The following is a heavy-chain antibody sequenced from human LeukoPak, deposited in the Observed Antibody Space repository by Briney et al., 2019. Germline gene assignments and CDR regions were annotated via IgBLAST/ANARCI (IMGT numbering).Heavy chain of an antibody. V-gene: IGHV3-21*01. CDR2: ISSSSSYT. CDR3: ARREGFYDSDGYFEGDGFDI. CDR1: GFTFTTYR. J-gene: IGHJ3*02. Sequence: GGSFRFYCAAYGFTFTTYRLERDRQGPGKGLEWVSSISSSSSYTYYAVSGKGRFTISRANAKNPLYLQMNSLRAEETAMYYCARREGFYDSDGYFEGDGFDIWGQGTMVTVSS. D-gene: IGHD3-22*01.